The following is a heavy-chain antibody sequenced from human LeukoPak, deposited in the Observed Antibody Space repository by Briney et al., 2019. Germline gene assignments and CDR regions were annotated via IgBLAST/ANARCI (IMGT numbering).Heavy chain of an antibody. Sequence: GGSLRLSCAASGFTFSSYEMNWVREAPGKGLEWVSYISSSGSTIYYADSVKARFTISRDNAKNSLYLQMNSLRADDTAVYYCVRVGGGSGSRDYWGQGTLVTVSS. CDR3: VRVGGGSGSRDY. CDR1: GFTFSSYE. J-gene: IGHJ4*02. V-gene: IGHV3-48*03. D-gene: IGHD1-26*01. CDR2: ISSSGSTI.